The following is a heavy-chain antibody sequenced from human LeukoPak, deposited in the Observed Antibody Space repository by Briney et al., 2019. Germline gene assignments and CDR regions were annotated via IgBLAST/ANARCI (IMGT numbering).Heavy chain of an antibody. CDR1: GYPFTTYC. CDR3: ARVEGFGPYSSGWPDY. J-gene: IGHJ4*02. Sequence: ASVKVSCKTSGYPFTTYCIHWVRQTPGQGLEWMGWISAYNGNTNYAQKLQGRVTMTTDTSTSTAYMELRSLRSDDTAVYYCARVEGFGPYSSGWPDYWGQGTLVTVSS. D-gene: IGHD6-19*01. V-gene: IGHV1-18*04. CDR2: ISAYNGNT.